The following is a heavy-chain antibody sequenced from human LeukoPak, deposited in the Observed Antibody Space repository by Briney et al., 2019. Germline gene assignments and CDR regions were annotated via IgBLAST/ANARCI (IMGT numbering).Heavy chain of an antibody. Sequence: SVKVSCKASGGTFSSCAISWVRQAPGQGLEWMGGMIPIFGTANYAQKFQGRVTITADESTSTAYMELSSLRSEDTAVFYCAMTTTDLWMGPIFDYWSRATLVTVSS. CDR3: AMTTTDLWMGPIFDY. D-gene: IGHD3-3*01. CDR1: GGTFSSCA. J-gene: IGHJ4*02. V-gene: IGHV1-69*13. CDR2: MIPIFGTA.